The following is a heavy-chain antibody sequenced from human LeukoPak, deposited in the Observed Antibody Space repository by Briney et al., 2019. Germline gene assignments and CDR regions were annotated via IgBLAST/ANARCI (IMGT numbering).Heavy chain of an antibody. CDR2: IYYSGST. D-gene: IGHD3-22*01. CDR3: ARDRSGYLALYSFDH. V-gene: IGHV4-59*01. Sequence: SETLSLTCTVSGGSISSYYWSWIRQPPGKGLEWIGYIYYSGSTNYNPSLKSRVTISVDTSKNQFSLKLSSVTAADTAVYYCARDRSGYLALYSFDHWGQGTLVTVSS. CDR1: GGSISSYY. J-gene: IGHJ4*02.